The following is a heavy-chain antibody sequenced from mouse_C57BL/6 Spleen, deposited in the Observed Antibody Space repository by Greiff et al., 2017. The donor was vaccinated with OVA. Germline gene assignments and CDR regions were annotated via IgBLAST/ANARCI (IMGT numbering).Heavy chain of an antibody. D-gene: IGHD1-1*01. CDR3: TTYYGSSPARFAY. Sequence: VQLQQSGAELVRPGASVKLSCTASGFNIKDDYMHWVKQRPEQGLEWIGWIDPENGDTEYASKFQGKATITADTSSNTAYLQLSSLTSEDTAVYYCTTYYGSSPARFAYWGQGTLVTVSA. CDR1: GFNIKDDY. CDR2: IDPENGDT. V-gene: IGHV14-4*01. J-gene: IGHJ3*01.